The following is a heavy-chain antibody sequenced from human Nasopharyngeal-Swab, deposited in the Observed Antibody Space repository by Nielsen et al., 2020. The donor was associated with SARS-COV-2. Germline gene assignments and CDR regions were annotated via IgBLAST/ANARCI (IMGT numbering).Heavy chain of an antibody. Sequence: WIRQPPGKGLEWIGEINHSGSTNYNPSLKSRVTISVDTSKNQFSPKLSTVTAADTAVYYCARGGGVPGGSLGRFAQPDAFDIWGQGTMVTVSS. D-gene: IGHD2-15*01. CDR3: ARGGGVPGGSLGRFAQPDAFDI. V-gene: IGHV4-34*01. J-gene: IGHJ3*02. CDR2: INHSGST.